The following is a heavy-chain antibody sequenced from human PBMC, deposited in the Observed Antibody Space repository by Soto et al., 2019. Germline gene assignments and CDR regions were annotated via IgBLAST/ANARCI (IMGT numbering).Heavy chain of an antibody. Sequence: GGSLRLSCAASGFTFSSYGMHWVRQAPGKGLEWVAVISYDGSNKYYADSVKGRFTISRDNSKNTLYLQMNSLRAEDTAVYYCAKAQVVVISHNDYWGQGTRVTVAS. CDR2: ISYDGSNK. CDR3: AKAQVVVISHNDY. V-gene: IGHV3-30*18. CDR1: GFTFSSYG. J-gene: IGHJ4*02. D-gene: IGHD3-22*01.